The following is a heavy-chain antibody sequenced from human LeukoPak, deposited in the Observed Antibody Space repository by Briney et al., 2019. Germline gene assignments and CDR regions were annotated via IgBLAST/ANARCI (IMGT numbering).Heavy chain of an antibody. J-gene: IGHJ3*02. V-gene: IGHV4-30-2*01. D-gene: IGHD1-1*01. CDR2: IYHSGST. Sequence: SQTLSLTCAVSGGSISSGGYSWSWIRQPPGKGLEWIGYIYHSGSTYYNPSLKSRVTISVDRSKNQFSLKLSSVTAADTAVYYCAREDWNHALDIWGQGTMVTVSS. CDR3: AREDWNHALDI. CDR1: GGSISSGGYS.